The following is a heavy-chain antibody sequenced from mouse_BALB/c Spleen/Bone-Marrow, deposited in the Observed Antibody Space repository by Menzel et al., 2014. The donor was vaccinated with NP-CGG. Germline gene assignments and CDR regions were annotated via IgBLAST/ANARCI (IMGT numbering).Heavy chain of an antibody. CDR2: IWGDGST. Sequence: VQVVESGPGLVAPSQSLSIPCTVSGFSLTGYGVNWVRQPPGKGLEWLGMIWGDGSTDYNSALKSRLSISKDNSKSQVFLKMNSLQTDDTARYYCARGEDYDDYYAMDYWGQGTSVTVSS. D-gene: IGHD2-4*01. CDR1: GFSLTGYG. J-gene: IGHJ4*01. CDR3: ARGEDYDDYYAMDY. V-gene: IGHV2-6-7*01.